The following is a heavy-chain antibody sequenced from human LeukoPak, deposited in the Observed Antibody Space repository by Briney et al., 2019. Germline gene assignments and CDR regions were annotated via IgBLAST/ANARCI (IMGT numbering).Heavy chain of an antibody. CDR2: IYSGGST. V-gene: IGHV3-66*01. CDR3: ARLDYSSSSGGGY. D-gene: IGHD6-6*01. J-gene: IGHJ4*02. CDR1: GFTVSNNY. Sequence: PGGSLRLSCAVSGFTVSNNYMSWVRQAPGKGLEWVSVIYSGGSTYYADSVKGRFTISRDNSKNTLYLQMNSLRAEDTAVYYCARLDYSSSSGGGYWGQGTLVTVSS.